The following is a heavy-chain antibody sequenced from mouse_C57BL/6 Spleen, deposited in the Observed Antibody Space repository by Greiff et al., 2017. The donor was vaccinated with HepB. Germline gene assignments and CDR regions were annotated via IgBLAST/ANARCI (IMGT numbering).Heavy chain of an antibody. Sequence: EVKLVESGGGLVQSGRSLRLSCATSGFTFSDFYMEWVRQAPGTGLEWIAASRNKANDYTTEYSASVKGRFIVSRDTSQSILYLQMNALRAEDTAFYYCERDAGDDYDEDYAMDYWGQGTSVTVSS. J-gene: IGHJ4*01. D-gene: IGHD2-4*01. CDR2: SRNKANDYTT. CDR3: ERDAGDDYDEDYAMDY. CDR1: GFTFSDFY. V-gene: IGHV7-1*01.